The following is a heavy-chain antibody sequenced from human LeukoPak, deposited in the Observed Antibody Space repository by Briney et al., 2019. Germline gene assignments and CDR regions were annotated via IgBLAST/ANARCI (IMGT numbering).Heavy chain of an antibody. CDR2: IYHSGST. CDR3: ARTNYYGSGSYYPDL. CDR1: GASMRTYY. V-gene: IGHV4-59*08. D-gene: IGHD3-10*01. Sequence: ETPSLTCTVSGASMRTYYWSWIRQPPGKGLEWIGFIYHSGSTDYNPSLKSRGTISVDTSKNQFSLKLSSVTAADTAVYYCARTNYYGSGSYYPDLWGQGTLVAVFS. J-gene: IGHJ5*02.